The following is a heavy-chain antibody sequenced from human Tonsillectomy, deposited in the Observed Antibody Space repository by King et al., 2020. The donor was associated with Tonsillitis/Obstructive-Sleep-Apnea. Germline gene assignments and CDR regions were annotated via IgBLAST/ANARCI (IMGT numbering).Heavy chain of an antibody. J-gene: IGHJ4*02. CDR2: IYYSGST. V-gene: IGHV4-59*01. D-gene: IGHD1-26*01. CDR1: GGSISPYF. CDR3: ARDAIGSYYERYFDY. Sequence: QLQESGPGLVKPSETLSLSCTVSGGSISPYFWSWIRQPPGKGLEWIGYIYYSGSTNYNPSLKSRVTISVDTSKNQFSLKLSSVTAADTAVYYCARDAIGSYYERYFDYWGQGTLVTVSS.